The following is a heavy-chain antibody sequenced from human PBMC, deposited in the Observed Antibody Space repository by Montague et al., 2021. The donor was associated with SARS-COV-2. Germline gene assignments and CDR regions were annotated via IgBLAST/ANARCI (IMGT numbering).Heavy chain of an antibody. J-gene: IGHJ4*02. D-gene: IGHD4-17*01. CDR3: VRDTGSAQAGFDA. V-gene: IGHV6-1*01. CDR2: YRSEKNN. Sequence: YRSEKNNDYATSVEGRISIDPDTSKNQFFLHLRSVTPEDTGVYYCVRDTGSAQAGFDAWGQGTLVTVSS.